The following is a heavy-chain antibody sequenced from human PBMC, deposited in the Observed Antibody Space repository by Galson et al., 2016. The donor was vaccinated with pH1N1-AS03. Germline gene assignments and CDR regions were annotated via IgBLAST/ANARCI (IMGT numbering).Heavy chain of an antibody. D-gene: IGHD5-24*01. Sequence: SVKVSCKASGYTFTSYGITWVRQAPGQGLEWMGWISAYNGNTKYAQKSPDRVTMTTDTSTSTAYMELRSLRSDDTAVYYCAKVGGEGYNWYFYGMDVWGQGTTVTGSS. CDR1: GYTFTSYG. V-gene: IGHV1-18*01. CDR3: AKVGGEGYNWYFYGMDV. J-gene: IGHJ6*02. CDR2: ISAYNGNT.